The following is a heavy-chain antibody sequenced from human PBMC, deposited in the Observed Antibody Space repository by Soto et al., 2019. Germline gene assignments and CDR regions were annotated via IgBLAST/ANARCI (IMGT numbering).Heavy chain of an antibody. V-gene: IGHV2-5*01. CDR3: AHRPSGWYIFDY. J-gene: IGHJ4*02. CDR1: GFSLSTSGLG. D-gene: IGHD6-19*01. Sequence: QITLKESGPTLVRPTQTLTLTCTFSGFSLSTSGLGVGWIRQPPGKALEWLALIYCNDDKRYSPSLKARLTITKDTSKNQVVLTMTSMDPVDTATYYCAHRPSGWYIFDYWGQGTLVTVSS. CDR2: IYCNDDK.